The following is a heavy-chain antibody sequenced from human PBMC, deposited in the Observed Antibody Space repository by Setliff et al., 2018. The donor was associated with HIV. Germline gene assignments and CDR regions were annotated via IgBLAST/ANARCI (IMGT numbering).Heavy chain of an antibody. Sequence: PSETLSLTCSVSSDSISSGSYYWSWIRLPAGKGLEWIGQIHTSGITNYHPSLKSRLTISIDTSKNQFSLKLNSVTATDTAVYYCARRTFGSGRIDPWGQGTLVTVSS. J-gene: IGHJ5*02. CDR3: ARRTFGSGRIDP. V-gene: IGHV4-61*09. CDR2: IHTSGIT. D-gene: IGHD3-16*01. CDR1: SDSISSGSYY.